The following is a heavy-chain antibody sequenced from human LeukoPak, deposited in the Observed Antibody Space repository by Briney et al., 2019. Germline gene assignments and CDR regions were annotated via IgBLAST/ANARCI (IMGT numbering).Heavy chain of an antibody. CDR2: INHSGST. D-gene: IGHD3-22*01. CDR1: GGSFSGYY. V-gene: IGHV4-34*01. CDR3: ARGNSYYDSSDYFPWESFQH. Sequence: SETLSLTCAVYGGSFSGYYWSWIRQPPGKGLEWIGEINHSGSTNYNPSLKSRVTISVDTSKNQFSLNLSSVTAADTAVYYCARGNSYYDSSDYFPWESFQHWGQGTLVTVSS. J-gene: IGHJ1*01.